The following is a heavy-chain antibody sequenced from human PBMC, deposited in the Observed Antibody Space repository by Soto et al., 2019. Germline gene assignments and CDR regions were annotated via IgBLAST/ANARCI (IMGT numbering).Heavy chain of an antibody. Sequence: QVQLVESGGGVVQPGRSLRLSCAASGFTFSSYAMHWVRQAPGKGLEWVAVISYDGSNKYYADSVKGRFTISRDNSKNTLYLQMNSLRAEDTAVYYCARDLGIVGATTYGMDVWGQGTTVTVSS. CDR2: ISYDGSNK. V-gene: IGHV3-30-3*01. CDR3: ARDLGIVGATTYGMDV. D-gene: IGHD1-26*01. J-gene: IGHJ6*02. CDR1: GFTFSSYA.